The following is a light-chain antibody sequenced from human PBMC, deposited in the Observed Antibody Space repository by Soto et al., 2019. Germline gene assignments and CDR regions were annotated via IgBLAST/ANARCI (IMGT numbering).Light chain of an antibody. V-gene: IGKV3-15*01. CDR3: QQYNKWPLT. J-gene: IGKJ4*01. CDR2: GAS. Sequence: EIVMTQSPATLSVSPGERATLSCRASQSVSSNLAWYQHKPGQAPRLLIYGASTRATGIPARFSGSGSGTEFTLTISSLQSEDFAVYCCQQYNKWPLTFGGGTKVEIK. CDR1: QSVSSN.